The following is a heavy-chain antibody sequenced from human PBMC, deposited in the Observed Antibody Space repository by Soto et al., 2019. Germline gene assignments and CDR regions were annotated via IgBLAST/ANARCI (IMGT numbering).Heavy chain of an antibody. Sequence: ASVQVSCKASAYSLSDSDIHWVRHAPGQRLERMGRINPHPGATAYAQNFQGSVTMARDSSVSTVYMDLKRLTSDDTAVYYCARESDFRDFLNFYFYAIDVWGQVTTVTVSS. CDR2: INPHPGAT. D-gene: IGHD4-17*01. V-gene: IGHV1-2*06. CDR3: ARESDFRDFLNFYFYAIDV. CDR1: AYSLSDSD. J-gene: IGHJ6*02.